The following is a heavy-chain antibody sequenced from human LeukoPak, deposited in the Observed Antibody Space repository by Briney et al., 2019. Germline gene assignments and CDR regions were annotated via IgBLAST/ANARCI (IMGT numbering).Heavy chain of an antibody. D-gene: IGHD3-10*01. CDR3: ARDPYGSGSNWFDP. CDR2: IIPIFGTA. V-gene: IGHV1-69*06. CDR1: GGTFSSYA. J-gene: IGHJ5*02. Sequence: SVKVSCKASGGTFSSYAISWVRQAPGQGLEWMGGIIPIFGTANYAQKFQGRVTITAGKSTSAGYMELSSLRSEDTAVYYCARDPYGSGSNWFDPWGQGTLVTVSS.